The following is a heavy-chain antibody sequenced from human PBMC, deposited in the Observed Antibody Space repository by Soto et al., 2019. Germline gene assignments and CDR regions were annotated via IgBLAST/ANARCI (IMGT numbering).Heavy chain of an antibody. D-gene: IGHD2-21*01. V-gene: IGHV3-74*01. Sequence: PGGSLRLSCAASGFTFGDYAMHWVRQAPGKGLEWVAGINSDGTISSYADSVKGRFTISRDNARNTLSLQMNSLRADDTAVYYCARLSGDHSAFFSYGMDAWGKGTTVTVAS. CDR2: INSDGTIS. CDR1: GFTFGDYA. J-gene: IGHJ6*04. CDR3: ARLSGDHSAFFSYGMDA.